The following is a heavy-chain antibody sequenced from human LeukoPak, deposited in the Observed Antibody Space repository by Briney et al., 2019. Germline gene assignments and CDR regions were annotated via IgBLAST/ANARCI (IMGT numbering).Heavy chain of an antibody. V-gene: IGHV1-69*04. Sequence: SVKVSCKASGGTFSSYAISWVRQAPGQGLEWMGRIIPILGIANYAQKFQGRVTITADKSTSTAYMELSSLTSEDTAVYYCARGGAGTYYRRDGWFDPWGQGTVVTVSS. J-gene: IGHJ5*02. CDR2: IIPILGIA. CDR3: ARGGAGTYYRRDGWFDP. CDR1: GGTFSSYA. D-gene: IGHD3-10*01.